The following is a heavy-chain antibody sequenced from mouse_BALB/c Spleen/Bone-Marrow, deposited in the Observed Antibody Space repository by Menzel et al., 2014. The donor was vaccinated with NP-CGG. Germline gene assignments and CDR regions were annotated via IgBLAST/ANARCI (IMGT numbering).Heavy chain of an antibody. CDR3: ARSGNFFDF. D-gene: IGHD1-3*01. J-gene: IGHJ2*01. Sequence: EVMLVESGPGLVKPSQSLSLTCTVTGYSITSAYAWNWIRQFPGNNLEWMGYISSSGLTSYNPSLKGRISIARDTSKNQFFLQLNSVTTEDTATYYCARSGNFFDFWGQGTTHTVSS. CDR1: GYSITSAYA. V-gene: IGHV3-2*02. CDR2: ISSSGLT.